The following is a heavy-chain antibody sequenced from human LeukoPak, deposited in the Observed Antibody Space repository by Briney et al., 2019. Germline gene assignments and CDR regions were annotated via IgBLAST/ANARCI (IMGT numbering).Heavy chain of an antibody. CDR3: ARGLSNGDSRYNWFGP. CDR1: GFSFSDHW. V-gene: IGHV3-7*04. J-gene: IGHJ5*02. CDR2: IKLDGSEK. Sequence: PGGSLRLSCVASGFSFSDHWMNWVRQAPGKGQECVANIKLDGSEKNYVDSEKGRFAISRDNVKNSLHLQMNSLRVEDTAVYYCARGLSNGDSRYNWFGPWGQGTLVTVSS. D-gene: IGHD2-8*01.